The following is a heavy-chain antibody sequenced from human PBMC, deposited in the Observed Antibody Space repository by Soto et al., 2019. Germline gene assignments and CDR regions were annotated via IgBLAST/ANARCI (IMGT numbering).Heavy chain of an antibody. D-gene: IGHD3-10*01. CDR3: ARERPLWFDY. CDR1: GGSISSGGYY. Sequence: SETLSLTCTVSGGSISSGGYYWSWIRQHPGKGLEWIGYIYYSGSTYYNPSLKSRVTISVDTSKNQFSLKLSSVTAADTAVYYCARERPLWFDYWGQGTLVTVSS. CDR2: IYYSGST. J-gene: IGHJ4*02. V-gene: IGHV4-31*03.